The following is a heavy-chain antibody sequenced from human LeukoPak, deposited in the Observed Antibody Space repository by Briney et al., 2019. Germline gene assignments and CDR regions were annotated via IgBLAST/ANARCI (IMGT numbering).Heavy chain of an antibody. J-gene: IGHJ4*02. CDR2: IYTSGST. D-gene: IGHD6-19*01. Sequence: SETLSLTCTVSGGSISIYYCSWIRQPAGKGLEWIGRIYTSGSTNYNPSLKSRVTISVDTSKNQFSLKLSSVTAADTAVYYCARYGTGYSSGWYYSTPANYFDYWGQGTLVTVSS. CDR3: ARYGTGYSSGWYYSTPANYFDY. CDR1: GGSISIYY. V-gene: IGHV4-4*07.